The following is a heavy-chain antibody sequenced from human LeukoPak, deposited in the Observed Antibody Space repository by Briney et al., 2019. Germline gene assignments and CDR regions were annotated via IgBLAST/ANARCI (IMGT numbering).Heavy chain of an antibody. CDR3: ARQRWGSGSLNWFDP. V-gene: IGHV3-7*01. Sequence: GGSLRLSCEASGFNFTDSWMNWVRQAPGKGLGWVASIKEGGSERYYLDSVKGRFTISRDDAKNSLYLQMNSLRAEDTAVYYCARQRWGSGSLNWFDPWGQGTLVTVSS. CDR2: IKEGGSER. J-gene: IGHJ5*02. D-gene: IGHD5-24*01. CDR1: GFNFTDSW.